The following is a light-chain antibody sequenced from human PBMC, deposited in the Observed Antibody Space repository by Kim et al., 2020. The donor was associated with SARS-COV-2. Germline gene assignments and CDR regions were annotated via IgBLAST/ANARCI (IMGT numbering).Light chain of an antibody. CDR2: QDS. CDR3: QAWDSSTVV. Sequence: SYELTQPPSVSVSPGQTASITCSGDKLGDKYACWYQQKPGQSPVLVIYQDSKRPSGIPERFSGSNSGNTATRTISGTRAMDEADYYCQAWDSSTVVFGGGTQLTVL. V-gene: IGLV3-1*01. J-gene: IGLJ2*01. CDR1: KLGDKY.